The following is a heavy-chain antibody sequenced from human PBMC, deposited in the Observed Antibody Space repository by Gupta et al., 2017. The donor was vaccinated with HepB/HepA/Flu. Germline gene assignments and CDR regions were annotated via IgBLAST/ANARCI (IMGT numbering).Heavy chain of an antibody. Sequence: QVQLVESGGGLVKPGGSLRLSCAASGFTFSDYYMTWIRQAPGKGLEWVSYISSSASTIYYADSVKGRFTISRDNAKNSLYLQMNSLRAEDTAVYYCARDGLDPGGNILGDGYYYGMDVWGQGTTVTVSS. D-gene: IGHD1/OR15-1a*01. CDR1: GFTFSDYY. J-gene: IGHJ6*02. V-gene: IGHV3-11*01. CDR2: ISSSASTI. CDR3: ARDGLDPGGNILGDGYYYGMDV.